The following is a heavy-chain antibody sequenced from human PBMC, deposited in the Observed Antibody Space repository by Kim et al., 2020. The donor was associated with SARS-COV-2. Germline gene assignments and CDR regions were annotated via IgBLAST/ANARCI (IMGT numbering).Heavy chain of an antibody. CDR3: ARGDYRAFFDY. CDR2: T. V-gene: IGHV4-4*07. Sequence: THYNPSLKSRVTMSVDTSKNQFSLKLSSVTAADTAVYYCARGDYRAFFDYWGQGTLVTVSS. D-gene: IGHD4-4*01. J-gene: IGHJ4*02.